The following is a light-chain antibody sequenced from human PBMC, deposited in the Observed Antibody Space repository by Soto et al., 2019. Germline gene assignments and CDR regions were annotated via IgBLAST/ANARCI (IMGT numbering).Light chain of an antibody. CDR2: DAS. CDR3: QQYAGSPRT. V-gene: IGKV3-20*01. J-gene: IGKJ1*01. CDR1: QSVSSRS. Sequence: EIVLTQSPGTLSLSPGEIATLSCSASQSVSSRSLAWYQQKPGQAPRLLISDASNRAADIPDRFSGSGSGTDFTLTINRLEPEDFAVYYCQQYAGSPRTFGQGTKVDIK.